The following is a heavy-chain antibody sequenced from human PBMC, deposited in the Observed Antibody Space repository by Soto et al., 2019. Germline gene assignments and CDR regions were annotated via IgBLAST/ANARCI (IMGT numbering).Heavy chain of an antibody. CDR2: ISSSSSYI. J-gene: IGHJ4*02. CDR3: ARSPTVPTPFAY. D-gene: IGHD4-17*01. CDR1: GLSFSHYW. V-gene: IGHV3-21*01. Sequence: GGTLRLSCAASGLSFSHYWMHWVRQAPGKGLEWVSSISSSSSYIYHADSVKGRFTISRDNATNSLYLQMNSLRAEDTAVYYFARSPTVPTPFAYCGQGTLVIVSS.